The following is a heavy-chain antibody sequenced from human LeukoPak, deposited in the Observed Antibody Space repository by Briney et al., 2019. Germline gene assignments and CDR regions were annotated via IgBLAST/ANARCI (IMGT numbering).Heavy chain of an antibody. CDR2: SYYSGTT. CDR3: ARHVFHSSSSYYEFFDY. V-gene: IGHV4-39*01. D-gene: IGHD3-22*01. Sequence: PSETLSLTCTVSGGSISSVPYYWGWIRQPPGKGLEWNGRSYYSGTTYYNPSLNNRVTISVDSSKNHFSLKLSSVTAADTAVYYCARHVFHSSSSYYEFFDYWGQGTLVTVSS. J-gene: IGHJ4*02. CDR1: GGSISSVPYY.